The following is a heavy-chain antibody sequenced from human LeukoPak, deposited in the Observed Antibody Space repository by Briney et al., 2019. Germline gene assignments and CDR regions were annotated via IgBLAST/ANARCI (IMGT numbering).Heavy chain of an antibody. CDR3: AREHSSSFDY. Sequence: GGSLRLSCAASGFIFSSYDMHWARQAPGKGLEWVALISSDGTNKYYADSVKGRFTISRDNSKNTLYLQMNSLRAEDTAVYHCAREHSSSFDYWGQGTLVTVSS. CDR2: ISSDGTNK. V-gene: IGHV3-30*03. J-gene: IGHJ4*02. CDR1: GFIFSSYD. D-gene: IGHD6-13*01.